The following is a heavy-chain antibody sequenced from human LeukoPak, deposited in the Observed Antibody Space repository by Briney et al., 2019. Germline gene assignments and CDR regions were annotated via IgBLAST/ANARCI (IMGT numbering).Heavy chain of an antibody. J-gene: IGHJ4*02. V-gene: IGHV3-33*01. Sequence: PGRSLRLSCAASGFTFSSYGMHWVSQAPGKGLEWVAVIWYDGSNKYYADSVKGRFTISRDNSKNTLYLQMNSLRAEDTAVYYCARDLTPYYYDGSATPGYWGQGTLVTVSS. D-gene: IGHD3-22*01. CDR2: IWYDGSNK. CDR1: GFTFSSYG. CDR3: ARDLTPYYYDGSATPGY.